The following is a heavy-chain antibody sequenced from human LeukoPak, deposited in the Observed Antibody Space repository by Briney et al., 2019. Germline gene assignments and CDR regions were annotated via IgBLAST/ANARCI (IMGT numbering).Heavy chain of an antibody. V-gene: IGHV3-30*18. CDR1: GFTFRSYG. Sequence: GGSLRLSCVASGFTFRSYGMHWVRQAPGKGLEWVAVISYDGSNKYYADSVKGRFTISRDNSKNTLYLQMNGLRAEDTAVYYCAKSGYYGSGSYSNFDYWGQGTLVTVSS. D-gene: IGHD3-10*01. CDR2: ISYDGSNK. J-gene: IGHJ4*02. CDR3: AKSGYYGSGSYSNFDY.